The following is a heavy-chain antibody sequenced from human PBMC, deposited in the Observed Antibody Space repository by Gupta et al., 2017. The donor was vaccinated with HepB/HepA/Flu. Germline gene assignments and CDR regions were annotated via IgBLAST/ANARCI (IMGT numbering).Heavy chain of an antibody. CDR1: GFTFDDYA. CDR3: AKAVGSYRTDYYFDS. J-gene: IGHJ4*02. V-gene: IGHV3-9*01. Sequence: EVHLLDPGGGLVPPGRSLRLSFSVSGFTFDDYAMHWVRQGPGRGLEWVSSISWSGDTVDYADSVKGRFTISRDNTKKSLFLQMDSLTTADTALYFCAKAVGSYRTDYYFDSWGQGTLLTVTS. D-gene: IGHD1-26*01. CDR2: ISWSGDTV.